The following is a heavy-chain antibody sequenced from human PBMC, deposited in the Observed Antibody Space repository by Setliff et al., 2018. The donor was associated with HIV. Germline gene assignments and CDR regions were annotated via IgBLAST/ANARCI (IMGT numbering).Heavy chain of an antibody. CDR3: AKDFPPPNGMDV. CDR1: GFTFSSHA. CDR2: ISGSAGTT. V-gene: IGHV3-23*01. J-gene: IGHJ6*02. Sequence: GGSLRLSCAASGFTFSSHAMTWVRQAPGQGLEWVSGISGSAGTTYYADSVKGRFTISRDNSKNTLHLQMNSLRAEDTALYYCAKDFPPPNGMDVWGQGTTVTVSS.